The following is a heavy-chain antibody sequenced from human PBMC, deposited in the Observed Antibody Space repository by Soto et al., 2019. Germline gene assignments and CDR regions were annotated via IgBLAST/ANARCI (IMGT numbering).Heavy chain of an antibody. D-gene: IGHD3-9*01. V-gene: IGHV3-30*18. CDR2: ISYDGSNK. Sequence: GGSLRLSCAASGFTFSTNGMHWVRQAPGKGLEWVAVISYDGSNKYYADSVKGRFTISRDNSKNTLYLQMNSLRAEDTAVYYCAKDLGRYYDILTDYYSFGMDVWGQGTTVTVSS. CDR1: GFTFSTNG. CDR3: AKDLGRYYDILTDYYSFGMDV. J-gene: IGHJ6*02.